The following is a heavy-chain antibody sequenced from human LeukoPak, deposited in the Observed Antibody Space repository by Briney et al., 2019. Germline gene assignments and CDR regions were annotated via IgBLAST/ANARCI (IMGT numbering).Heavy chain of an antibody. J-gene: IGHJ6*04. V-gene: IGHV3-30*04. CDR3: AREKDGGSASEGVIDV. Sequence: GGSLRLSCAASGFTFSSYAMYWVRQAPGQGLEWVAVISYDGSDKYYTDSVKGRFTISRDNSKNTLRLQMNSLRAEDMAVYYCAREKDGGSASEGVIDVWGKGTTVTGSS. D-gene: IGHD3-10*01. CDR1: GFTFSSYA. CDR2: ISYDGSDK.